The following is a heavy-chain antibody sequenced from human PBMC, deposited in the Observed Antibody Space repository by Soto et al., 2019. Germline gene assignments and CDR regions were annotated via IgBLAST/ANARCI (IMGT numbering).Heavy chain of an antibody. CDR2: INHSGST. Sequence: SETLSLTCAVYGGSFSGYYWSWIRQPPGKGLEWIGEINHSGSTYYNPSLKSRVTISVDTSKNQFSLKLSSVTAADTAVYYCARHLKYYDFWSGNIDYWGQGTLVTVSS. J-gene: IGHJ4*02. D-gene: IGHD3-3*01. CDR1: GGSFSGYY. CDR3: ARHLKYYDFWSGNIDY. V-gene: IGHV4-34*01.